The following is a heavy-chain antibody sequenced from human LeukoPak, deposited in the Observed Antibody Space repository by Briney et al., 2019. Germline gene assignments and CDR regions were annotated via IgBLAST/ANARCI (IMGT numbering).Heavy chain of an antibody. CDR2: IWYDGSNK. J-gene: IGHJ4*02. CDR1: GFTFSSYD. V-gene: IGHV3-33*01. D-gene: IGHD2-15*01. CDR3: ARKVEGYFDY. Sequence: PGGSLRLSCAASGFTFSSYDMHWVRQAPGKGLEWVAVIWYDGSNKNYADSVKGRFTISRDNSKNTLYLQMNSLRAEDTAVYYCARKVEGYFDYWGQGTLVTVSS.